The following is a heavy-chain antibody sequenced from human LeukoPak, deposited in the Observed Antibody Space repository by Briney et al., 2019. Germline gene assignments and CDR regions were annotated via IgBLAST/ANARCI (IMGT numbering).Heavy chain of an antibody. J-gene: IGHJ5*02. CDR3: ARAFPGYSSGWSLGPPWFAP. D-gene: IGHD6-13*01. CDR2: INHSGST. V-gene: IGHV4-34*01. CDR1: GGSFSGYY. Sequence: PSETLSLTCAVYGGSFSGYYWSWIRQPPGKGLEWIGEINHSGSTNYSPSLKSLVTISVDTSKNQFSLKLSSVTAADTAVYYCARAFPGYSSGWSLGPPWFAPGGQGPLATVS.